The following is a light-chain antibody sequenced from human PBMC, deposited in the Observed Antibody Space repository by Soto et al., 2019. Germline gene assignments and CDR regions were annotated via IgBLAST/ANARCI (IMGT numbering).Light chain of an antibody. CDR3: SSYAGSNNFV. J-gene: IGLJ1*01. V-gene: IGLV2-8*01. Sequence: QSALTQPPSASGSPGQLVTISCTGTSSDIGAYIYVSWYQQHPGKAPKLMISEVSRRPSGVPERFSGSKSGNTASLTVSGLQADDEAHYYCSSYAGSNNFVFGTGTKLTVL. CDR2: EVS. CDR1: SSDIGAYIY.